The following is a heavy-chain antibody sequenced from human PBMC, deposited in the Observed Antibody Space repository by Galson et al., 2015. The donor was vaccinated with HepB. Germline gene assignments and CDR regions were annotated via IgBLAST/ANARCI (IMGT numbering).Heavy chain of an antibody. D-gene: IGHD6-13*01. CDR1: GVTFSTYA. CDR3: AKDRPRRQQLPYHGLDV. CDR2: RSHDGTPK. Sequence: SLRLSCAASGVTFSTYAMHCVRQAPGKGLEGVALRSHDGTPKTYSASVKGRFTISRDNSKNTLYVQMNSLRDEDTAVYYCAKDRPRRQQLPYHGLDVWGQGTTVAVAS. V-gene: IGHV3-30*04. J-gene: IGHJ6*02.